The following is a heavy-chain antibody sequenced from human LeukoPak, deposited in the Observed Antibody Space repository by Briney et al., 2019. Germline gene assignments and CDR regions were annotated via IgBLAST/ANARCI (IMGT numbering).Heavy chain of an antibody. V-gene: IGHV1-2*02. CDR3: ARALSSWDQFDY. D-gene: IGHD6-13*01. CDR1: GYTFTGYY. Sequence: ASVTVSCKASGYTFTGYYMHWVRQAPGQGLEWMGWINPNSGGTNYAQKFQGRVTMTRDTSISTAYMELSRLRSDDTAVYYCARALSSWDQFDYWDQGTLVTVSS. J-gene: IGHJ4*02. CDR2: INPNSGGT.